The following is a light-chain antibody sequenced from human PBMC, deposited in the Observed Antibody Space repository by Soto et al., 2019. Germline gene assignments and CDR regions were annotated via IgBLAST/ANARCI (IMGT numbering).Light chain of an antibody. Sequence: EIVLTQSPGTLSLSPGERATLSCRASQSVSSSYLAWYQQKPGQAPRLLIYGASRRATSIPDRFSGSGSGTDFTLTISGLEPDDLAVYYCQQYTSSPWTFGQGTKLEIK. CDR3: QQYTSSPWT. CDR1: QSVSSSY. V-gene: IGKV3-20*01. CDR2: GAS. J-gene: IGKJ1*01.